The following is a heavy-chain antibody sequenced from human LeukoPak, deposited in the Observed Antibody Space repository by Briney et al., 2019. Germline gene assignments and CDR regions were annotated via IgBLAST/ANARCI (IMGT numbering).Heavy chain of an antibody. CDR1: GFSVSKNY. V-gene: IGHV3-23*01. CDR2: ISGSGGST. D-gene: IGHD4-11*01. J-gene: IGHJ4*02. Sequence: GGSLRLSCAASGFSVSKNYMSWVRQAPGKGLEWVSAISGSGGSTYYADSVKGRFTISRDNSKNTLYLQMNSLRAEDTAVYYCAKADYSNYLWGQGTLVTVSS. CDR3: AKADYSNYL.